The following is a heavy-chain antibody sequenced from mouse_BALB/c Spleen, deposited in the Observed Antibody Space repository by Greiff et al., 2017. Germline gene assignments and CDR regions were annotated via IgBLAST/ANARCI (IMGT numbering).Heavy chain of an antibody. CDR2: INSNGGST. CDR1: GFTFSSYG. CDR3: ARGAYYYGSPYAMDY. Sequence: EVQVVESGGGLVQPGGSLKLSCAASGFTFSSYGMSWVRQTPDKRLELVATINSNGGSTYYPDSVKGRFTISRDNAKNTLYLQMSSLKSEDTAMYYCARGAYYYGSPYAMDYWGQGTSVTVSS. D-gene: IGHD1-1*01. J-gene: IGHJ4*01. V-gene: IGHV5-6-3*01.